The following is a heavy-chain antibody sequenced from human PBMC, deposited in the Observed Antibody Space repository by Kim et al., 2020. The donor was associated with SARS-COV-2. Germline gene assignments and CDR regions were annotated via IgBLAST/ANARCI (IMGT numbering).Heavy chain of an antibody. V-gene: IGHV4-4*02. Sequence: SETLSLTCAVSGGSISSSNWWSWVRQPPGKGLEWIGEIYHSGSTNYNPSLKSRVTISVDKSKNQFSLKLSSVTAADTAVYYCARDRSGATSDYYYYYYMDVWGKGTTVTVSS. CDR1: GGSISSSNW. D-gene: IGHD6-19*01. J-gene: IGHJ6*03. CDR3: ARDRSGATSDYYYYYYMDV. CDR2: IYHSGST.